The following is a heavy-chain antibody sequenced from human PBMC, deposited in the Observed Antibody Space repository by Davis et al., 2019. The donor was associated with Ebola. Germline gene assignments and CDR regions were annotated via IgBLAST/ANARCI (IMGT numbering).Heavy chain of an antibody. Sequence: SETLSLTCTVSGGSISSYYWSWIRQSPGKGLEWIGYMHYSGSGDYSPPLKSRVTISVDTSKDQFSMKLTSVTAADTAVYYCAKDMYDITMIVVVLNAFDIWGQGTMVTVSS. D-gene: IGHD3-22*01. V-gene: IGHV4-59*12. CDR1: GGSISSYY. CDR3: AKDMYDITMIVVVLNAFDI. CDR2: MHYSGSG. J-gene: IGHJ3*02.